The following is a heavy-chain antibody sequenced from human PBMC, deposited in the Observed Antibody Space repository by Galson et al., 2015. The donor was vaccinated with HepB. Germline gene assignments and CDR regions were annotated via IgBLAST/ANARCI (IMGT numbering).Heavy chain of an antibody. V-gene: IGHV3-7*01. CDR1: GITFSSYW. CDR2: IKPDGTET. CDR3: ATGGLMYAFDI. Sequence: SLRVSCAVSGITFSSYWMNWLRQAPGKGLECVASIKPDGTETQYVDPVKGRLTISRDNAKNSLYLQMNSLTVEDTAVYYCATGGLMYAFDIWGRGTKVTVSS. D-gene: IGHD2-8*01. J-gene: IGHJ3*02.